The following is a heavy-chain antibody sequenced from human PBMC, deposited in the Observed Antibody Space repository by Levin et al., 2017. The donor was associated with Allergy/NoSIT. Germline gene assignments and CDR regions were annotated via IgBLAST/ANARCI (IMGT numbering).Heavy chain of an antibody. CDR1: GFTLSDHY. V-gene: IGHV3-72*01. CDR2: TRNKANSYTT. J-gene: IGHJ3*02. CDR3: TRDLRVGAATDAFDI. Sequence: PGGSLRLSCAASGFTLSDHYMDWVRQAPGKGLEWVGRTRNKANSYTTEYAASVKGRFTISRDDSENSLYLHMNSLKTEDTAVYYCTRDLRVGAATDAFDIWGQGTMVTVSS. D-gene: IGHD6-13*01.